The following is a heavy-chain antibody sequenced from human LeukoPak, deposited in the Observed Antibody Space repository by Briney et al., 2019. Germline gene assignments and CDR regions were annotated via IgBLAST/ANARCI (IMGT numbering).Heavy chain of an antibody. D-gene: IGHD6-19*01. J-gene: IGHJ3*02. CDR1: GFTFNNYG. Sequence: GGSLRLSCVASGFTFNNYGIHWVRQAPGKGLEWVAFIRYDGSNKYYADSVRGRFTISRDNSKNTLYLQMNSLRAEDTAVYYCAKEYSSGWHDAFDIWGQGTMVTVSS. CDR3: AKEYSSGWHDAFDI. CDR2: IRYDGSNK. V-gene: IGHV3-30*02.